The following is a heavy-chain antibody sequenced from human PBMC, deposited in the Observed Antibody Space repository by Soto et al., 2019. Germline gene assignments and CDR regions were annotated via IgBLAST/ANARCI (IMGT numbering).Heavy chain of an antibody. Sequence: GESLKISCKASGYSFTTYWIGWVRQMPGKGLEWMGVIYPGDTDTRYSPSFQGQATISADSSITTAYLQWSSLKASDTAMYYCVRNLGSFHETNFWGQGTLVTVSS. CDR1: GYSFTTYW. CDR2: IYPGDTDT. D-gene: IGHD3-10*01. J-gene: IGHJ4*02. V-gene: IGHV5-51*01. CDR3: VRNLGSFHETNF.